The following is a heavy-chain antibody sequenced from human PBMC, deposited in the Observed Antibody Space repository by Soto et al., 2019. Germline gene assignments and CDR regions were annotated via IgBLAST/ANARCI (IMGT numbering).Heavy chain of an antibody. CDR2: ISSSSSYI. V-gene: IGHV3-21*01. Sequence: EVQLVESGGGLVKPGGSLRLSCVASGFTFSSYSMNWVRQAPGKGLEWVSSISSSSSYIYYADSVKGRFTISRDNAKNSLYLQMNSLRAEDTAVYYCASDSGWYFDYWGQGTLVTVSS. CDR1: GFTFSSYS. CDR3: ASDSGWYFDY. J-gene: IGHJ4*02. D-gene: IGHD6-19*01.